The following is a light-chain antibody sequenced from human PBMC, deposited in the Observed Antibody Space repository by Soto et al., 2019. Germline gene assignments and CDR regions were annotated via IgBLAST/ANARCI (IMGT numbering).Light chain of an antibody. CDR1: QSISSY. J-gene: IGKJ1*01. CDR3: QQSHSTPWA. Sequence: DIQMTQSPSSLSASVGDRVTITCRASQSISSYLNWYQQKPGKAPKLLIYAASSLQSGVPSRFCGSGSGTDVTLTISSLQPEDFATYYCQQSHSTPWAFGQGTKVEIK. V-gene: IGKV1-39*01. CDR2: AAS.